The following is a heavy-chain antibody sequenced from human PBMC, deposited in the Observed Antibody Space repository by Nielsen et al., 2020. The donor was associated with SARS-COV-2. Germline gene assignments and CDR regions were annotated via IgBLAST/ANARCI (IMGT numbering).Heavy chain of an antibody. J-gene: IGHJ6*03. CDR3: ARARGAYGDYYYYYDTDV. CDR2: TYYRSQWYN. V-gene: IGHV6-1*01. Sequence: SGTRSLTGAISGASVSTSSAAWNWISQSPSRGLAWLGRTYYRSQWYNDYAVSMKTRITINPDTSKNPFSLHRNSVTPEDTAVYYCARARGAYGDYYYYYDTDVWGKGTTVTVSS. D-gene: IGHD4-17*01. CDR1: GASVSTSSAA.